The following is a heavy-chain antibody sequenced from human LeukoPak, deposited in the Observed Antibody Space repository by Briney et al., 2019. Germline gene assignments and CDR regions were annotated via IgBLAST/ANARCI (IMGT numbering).Heavy chain of an antibody. V-gene: IGHV1-2*06. CDR1: GYTFTGYY. Sequence: ASVKVSCKASGYTFTGYYMHWVRQAPGQGLEWMGRINPNSGGTNYAQKFQGRVTMTRDTSISTAYMELTGLRSDDTAVYYCARDVSGISSATDTFDMWGQGTVVTVSS. D-gene: IGHD1-14*01. CDR2: INPNSGGT. CDR3: ARDVSGISSATDTFDM. J-gene: IGHJ3*02.